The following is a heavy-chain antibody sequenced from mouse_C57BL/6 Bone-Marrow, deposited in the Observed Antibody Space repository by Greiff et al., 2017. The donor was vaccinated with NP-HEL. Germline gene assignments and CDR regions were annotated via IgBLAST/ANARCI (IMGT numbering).Heavy chain of an antibody. D-gene: IGHD2-3*01. Sequence: VQLQQPGAELVRPGTSVKLSCKASGYTFTSYWMHWVKQRPGQGLEWIGVIDPSDSYTNYTQKFKGKATLTVDTSSSTAYMQLSSLTSEDSAVYYCARWVTTPAWFAYWGQGTLVTVSA. CDR3: ARWVTTPAWFAY. CDR2: IDPSDSYT. V-gene: IGHV1-59*01. J-gene: IGHJ3*01. CDR1: GYTFTSYW.